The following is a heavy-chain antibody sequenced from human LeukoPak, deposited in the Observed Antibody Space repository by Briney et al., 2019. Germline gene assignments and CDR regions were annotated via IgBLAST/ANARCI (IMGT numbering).Heavy chain of an antibody. Sequence: SETLSLTCTVSGGSISSYYWSWIRQPAGKGLEWIGPIYSTGSTNYNPSFKSRVTMSVDKSKNQFSLRLRSVTAADTAVYYCARQIASAGTAGFDFWGQGALVTVSS. V-gene: IGHV4-4*07. CDR1: GGSISSYY. CDR3: ARQIASAGTAGFDF. D-gene: IGHD6-13*01. J-gene: IGHJ4*02. CDR2: IYSTGST.